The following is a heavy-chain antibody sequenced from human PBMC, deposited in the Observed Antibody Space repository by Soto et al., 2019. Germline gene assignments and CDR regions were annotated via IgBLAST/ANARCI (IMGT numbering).Heavy chain of an antibody. V-gene: IGHV3-21*01. J-gene: IGHJ4*02. D-gene: IGHD2-2*01. CDR1: GFTFSSYS. CDR2: IISSSSYI. Sequence: GGSLRLSCAASGFTFSSYSMNWVRQAPGKGLEWVSSIISSSSYIYYADSVKGRFTISRDNAKNSLYLQMNSLRAEDTAVYYCARDWVVVVPAALGGWGQGTLVTVSS. CDR3: ARDWVVVVPAALGG.